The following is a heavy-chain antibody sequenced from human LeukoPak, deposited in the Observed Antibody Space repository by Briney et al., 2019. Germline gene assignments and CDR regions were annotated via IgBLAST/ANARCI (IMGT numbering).Heavy chain of an antibody. CDR2: IYHSGST. Sequence: SETLSLTCTVSGYSIGSGYYWGWIRQPPGKGLEWIGSIYHSGSTYYNPSLKSRVAISVDTSKNQFSLKLSSVTAADTAVYYCAREYTLYRSGWFLDYWGQGTVVTVSS. CDR3: AREYTLYRSGWFLDY. CDR1: GYSIGSGYY. J-gene: IGHJ4*02. V-gene: IGHV4-38-2*02. D-gene: IGHD6-19*01.